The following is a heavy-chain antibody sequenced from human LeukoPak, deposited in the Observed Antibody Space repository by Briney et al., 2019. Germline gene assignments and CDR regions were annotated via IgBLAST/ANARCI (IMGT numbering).Heavy chain of an antibody. Sequence: GASVKVSCKASGYSFTRFGISWVRQAPGQGLEWMGWIKPNSGGTRSAQKFQGRLTMTRDMSTSTVYMELSSLRSEDTAVYYCARVATIYYDSSVGPFDIWGQGTMVTVSS. CDR3: ARVATIYYDSSVGPFDI. CDR2: IKPNSGGT. J-gene: IGHJ3*02. V-gene: IGHV1-18*01. D-gene: IGHD3-22*01. CDR1: GYSFTRFG.